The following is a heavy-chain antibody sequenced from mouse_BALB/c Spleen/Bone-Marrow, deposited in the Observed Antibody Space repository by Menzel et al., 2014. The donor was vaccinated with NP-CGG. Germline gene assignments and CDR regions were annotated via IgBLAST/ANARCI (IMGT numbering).Heavy chain of an antibody. CDR1: GYTFTSYW. CDR2: INPSNGRT. V-gene: IGHV1S81*02. Sequence: QVQLQQPGAELVKPGASVKLSCKASGYTFTSYWMHWVKQRPGQGLEWIGEINPSNGRTSYNEKFKSKATLTVDKSSSTAYMQLSSLTSEDSAVYYCARDYDYWYFDVWGAGTTVTVSS. CDR3: ARDYDYWYFDV. D-gene: IGHD2-4*01. J-gene: IGHJ1*01.